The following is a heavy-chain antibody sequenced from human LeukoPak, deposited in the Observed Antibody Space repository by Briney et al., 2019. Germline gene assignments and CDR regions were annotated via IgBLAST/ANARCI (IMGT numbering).Heavy chain of an antibody. V-gene: IGHV3-23*01. CDR2: ISGDADST. CDR3: AKKEGGFDH. D-gene: IGHD1-26*01. J-gene: IGHJ4*02. CDR1: GFALSSHW. Sequence: PGGSLRLSCAASGFALSSHWMTWVRQAPGRGLEWVSAISGDADSTYYADSVKGRFTISRDNSKNTLYLQVNSLRADDTAVYYCAKKEGGFDHWGQGALVTVSS.